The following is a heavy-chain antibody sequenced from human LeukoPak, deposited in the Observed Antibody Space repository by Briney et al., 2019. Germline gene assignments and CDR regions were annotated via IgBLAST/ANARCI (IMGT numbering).Heavy chain of an antibody. J-gene: IGHJ4*02. D-gene: IGHD2-21*02. CDR1: GFTFSSYW. V-gene: IGHV3-74*01. Sequence: GGSLRLSCAASGFTFSSYWMHWVRRAPGKGLVWVSRINTDGRSTDYADSVKGRFTISRDNAKNTLYLQMNSLRAEDTAVYYCTRDAGTAGAERLDYWGQGTLVTVSS. CDR2: INTDGRST. CDR3: TRDAGTAGAERLDY.